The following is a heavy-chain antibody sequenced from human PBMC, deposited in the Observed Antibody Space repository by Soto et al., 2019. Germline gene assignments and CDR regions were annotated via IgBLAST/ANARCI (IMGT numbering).Heavy chain of an antibody. D-gene: IGHD5-12*01. V-gene: IGHV3-33*01. CDR3: ARSTRWLQMGNWIDY. CDR2: IWYDGSNK. CDR1: GFTFSSYG. Sequence: QVQLVESGGGVVQPGRSLRLSCAASGFTFSSYGMHWVRQAPGKGLEWVAVIWYDGSNKYSADSVKGRFTISRDNSKNTLYLQMNSLRDEDTAVYYCARSTRWLQMGNWIDYWGQGTLVTVSS. J-gene: IGHJ4*02.